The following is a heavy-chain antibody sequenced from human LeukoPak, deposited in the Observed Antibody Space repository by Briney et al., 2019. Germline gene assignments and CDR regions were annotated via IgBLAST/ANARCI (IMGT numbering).Heavy chain of an antibody. CDR3: ARGWGSTDWYFDL. D-gene: IGHD3-16*01. Sequence: SGSLRLSCAASGFTFSSYAMHWVRQAPGKGLEYVSAISSNGGSTHYADSVKGRFTISRDNSKNTLYLQMGSLRAEDMAVYYCARGWGSTDWYFDLWGRGTLVT. CDR1: GFTFSSYA. V-gene: IGHV3-64*02. CDR2: ISSNGGST. J-gene: IGHJ2*01.